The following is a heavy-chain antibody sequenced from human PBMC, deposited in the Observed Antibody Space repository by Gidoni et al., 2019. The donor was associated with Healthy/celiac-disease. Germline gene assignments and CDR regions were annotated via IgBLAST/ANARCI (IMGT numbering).Heavy chain of an antibody. V-gene: IGHV3-30*18. Sequence: QVQLVESGGGVVQPGRSLRLSCAASGFTFSSYGMHWVRQAPGKGLEWVAVISYDGSNKYYAVSVKGRFTISRDNSKNTLYLQMNSLRAEDTAVYYCAKDRMVATAYDAFDIWGQGTMVTVSS. CDR3: AKDRMVATAYDAFDI. CDR1: GFTFSSYG. J-gene: IGHJ3*02. CDR2: ISYDGSNK. D-gene: IGHD5-12*01.